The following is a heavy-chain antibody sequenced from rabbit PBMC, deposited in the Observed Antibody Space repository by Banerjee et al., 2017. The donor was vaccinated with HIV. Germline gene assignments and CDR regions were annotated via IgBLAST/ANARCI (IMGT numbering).Heavy chain of an antibody. CDR2: IYTGSGGGA. CDR3: ARESYDDYGDYLNL. J-gene: IGHJ4*01. V-gene: IGHV1S45*01. Sequence: QEQLVESGGDLVKPEGSLTLTCTASGFSFSTSYWIYWVRQAPGKGLEWVACIYTGSGGGAYYANWAKGRFTISKTSSTTVTLQMTSLTAADTATYFCARESYDDYGDYLNLWGPGTLVTVS. D-gene: IGHD2-1*01. CDR1: GFSFSTSYW.